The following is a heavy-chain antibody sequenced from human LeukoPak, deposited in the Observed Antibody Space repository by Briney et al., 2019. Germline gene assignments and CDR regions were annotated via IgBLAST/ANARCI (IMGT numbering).Heavy chain of an antibody. Sequence: GGSLRLSCAASGFTFSSYWMSWVRQAPGKGLEWVANIRQDGSEKYYVDSVKGRFTISRDNAENSLYLQMNSLRAEDTAVYYCARDQNTGDYYYYYYMDVWGKGTTVTISS. CDR3: ARDQNTGDYYYYYYMDV. V-gene: IGHV3-7*01. D-gene: IGHD2/OR15-2a*01. CDR2: IRQDGSEK. CDR1: GFTFSSYW. J-gene: IGHJ6*03.